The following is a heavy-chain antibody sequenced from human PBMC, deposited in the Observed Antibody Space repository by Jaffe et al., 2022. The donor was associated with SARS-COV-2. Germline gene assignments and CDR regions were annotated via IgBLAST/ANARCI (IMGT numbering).Heavy chain of an antibody. CDR1: GFSVSDSREG. CDR2: VYWDDDK. V-gene: IGHV2-5*02. J-gene: IGHJ5*01. CDR3: AHRRAPIQGDWFDS. Sequence: QITLKESGPTLVKPTQTLTLTCTLSGFSVSDSREGVGWIRQPPGKALEWLALVYWDDDKHYSPSLKTRLTITKDTSKNQVVLTMTSMDPADTGTYYCAHRRAPIQGDWFDSWGQGALVTVSS. D-gene: IGHD2-2*02.